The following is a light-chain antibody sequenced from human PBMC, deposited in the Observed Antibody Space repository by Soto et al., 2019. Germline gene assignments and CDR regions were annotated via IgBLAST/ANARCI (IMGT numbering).Light chain of an antibody. CDR3: QHRTTPFT. CDR2: DAS. V-gene: IGKV3-11*01. Sequence: EIVLTQSPATLSLSPGERATLSCRASQSVSRYLAWYRQKPGQAPRLLIYDASNRATGIPARFSGSGSGTDFTLTISSLEPEDFAVYYCQHRTTPFTFGGGTKVQIK. CDR1: QSVSRY. J-gene: IGKJ4*01.